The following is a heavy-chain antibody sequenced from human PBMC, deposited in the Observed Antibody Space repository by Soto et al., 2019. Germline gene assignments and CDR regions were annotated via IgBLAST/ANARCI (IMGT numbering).Heavy chain of an antibody. CDR1: GYTFTSYG. D-gene: IGHD6-13*01. J-gene: IGHJ4*02. CDR3: ARGGSSRYGVDS. CDR2: ISAFKGHT. V-gene: IGHV1-18*01. Sequence: VRLVQSGAAVKEPGASVKVSCKASGYTFTSYGISWVRQAPGQGLEWMGWISAFKGHTNYAQKLQGRVTMTTDTSTRTAYMELRSLRSDDTAVYYCARGGSSRYGVDSWGQGTLVTVSS.